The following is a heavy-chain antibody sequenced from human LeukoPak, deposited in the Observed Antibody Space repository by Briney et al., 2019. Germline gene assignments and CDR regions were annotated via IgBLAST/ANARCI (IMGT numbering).Heavy chain of an antibody. Sequence: SETLSLTCAVYGGSFSGYYWSWIHQPPGKGLEWIGEINHSGSTNYNPSLKSRVTISVDTSKNQFSLKLSSVTAADTAVYYCARVAVAGTIEYWGQGTLVTVSS. V-gene: IGHV4-34*01. CDR1: GGSFSGYY. D-gene: IGHD6-19*01. CDR3: ARVAVAGTIEY. J-gene: IGHJ4*02. CDR2: INHSGST.